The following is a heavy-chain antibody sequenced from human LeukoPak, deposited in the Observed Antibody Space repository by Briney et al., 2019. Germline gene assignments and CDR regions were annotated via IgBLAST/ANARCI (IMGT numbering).Heavy chain of an antibody. D-gene: IGHD1-26*01. CDR2: ISAYNGNT. J-gene: IGHJ4*02. V-gene: IGHV1-18*01. CDR3: ARKGRSYWSGYYFDY. Sequence: ASVKVSCKASGYTFTSYGISWVRQAPGQGLEWMGWISAYNGNTNYAQKLQGRVTMTTDTSTSTAYMELRSLRSDDTAVYYCARKGRSYWSGYYFDYWGQGTLVTVSS. CDR1: GYTFTSYG.